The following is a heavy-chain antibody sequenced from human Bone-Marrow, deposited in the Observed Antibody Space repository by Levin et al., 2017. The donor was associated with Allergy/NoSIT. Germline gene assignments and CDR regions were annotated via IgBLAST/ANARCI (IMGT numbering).Heavy chain of an antibody. J-gene: IGHJ4*02. V-gene: IGHV4-31*03. CDR3: AGGAAWLVQEY. CDR2: IYYSGST. CDR1: GGSISSGGYY. Sequence: SETLSLTCTVSGGSISSGGYYWSWIRQHPGKGLEWIGYIYYSGSTYYNPSLKSRVTISVDTSKNQFSLKLSSVTAADTAVYYCAGGAAWLVQEYWGQGTLVTVSS. D-gene: IGHD6-19*01.